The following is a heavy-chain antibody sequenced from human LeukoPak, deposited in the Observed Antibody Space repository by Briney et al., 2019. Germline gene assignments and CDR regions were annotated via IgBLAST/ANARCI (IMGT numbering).Heavy chain of an antibody. V-gene: IGHV4-61*02. D-gene: IGHD3-22*01. CDR1: GGSISSGSYY. J-gene: IGHJ4*02. CDR3: ASGDSSGYYDY. Sequence: SETLSLTCTVSGGSISSGSYYWSWIREPAGKGLEWIGRIYTSGSTNYNPSLESRVTISVDTSKNQFSLKLSSVTAADTAVYYCASGDSSGYYDYWGQGTLVTVSS. CDR2: IYTSGST.